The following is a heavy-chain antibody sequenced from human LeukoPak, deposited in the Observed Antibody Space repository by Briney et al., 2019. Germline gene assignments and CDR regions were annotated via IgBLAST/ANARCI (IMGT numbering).Heavy chain of an antibody. V-gene: IGHV1-18*01. CDR3: VARGLSALNANGWDDY. D-gene: IGHD1-26*01. Sequence: ASVKVSCKASGYIFTSYGISWVRQAPGQGLEWMGWINAYNGNTKYVQKLQGRVTMTTDTSTTTAYMELRSLRSDDTAVYYCVARGLSALNANGWDDYWGQGTLVTVSS. CDR2: INAYNGNT. J-gene: IGHJ4*02. CDR1: GYIFTSYG.